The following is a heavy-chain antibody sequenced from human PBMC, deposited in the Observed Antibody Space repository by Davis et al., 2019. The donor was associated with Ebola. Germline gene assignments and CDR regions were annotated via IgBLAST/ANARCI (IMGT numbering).Heavy chain of an antibody. J-gene: IGHJ4*02. CDR3: AKAGGYHGFDY. CDR1: GFTFSSYA. D-gene: IGHD3-16*01. V-gene: IGHV3-23*01. CDR2: ISGSGGST. Sequence: GESLKISCAASGFTFSSYAMSWVRQAPGKGLEWVSTISGSGGSTYYADSAKGRFTISRDNSKNTLYLQMNSLRAEDTAVYYCAKAGGYHGFDYWGQGTLVTVSS.